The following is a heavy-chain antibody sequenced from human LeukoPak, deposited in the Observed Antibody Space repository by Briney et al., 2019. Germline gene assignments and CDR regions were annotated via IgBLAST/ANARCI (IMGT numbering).Heavy chain of an antibody. J-gene: IGHJ4*02. CDR2: IYHSGST. CDR1: GSSISSGGYY. D-gene: IGHD3-16*01. V-gene: IGHV4-39*01. CDR3: ASPGGGPTDY. Sequence: SETLSLTCTVSGSSISSGGYYWGWIRQPPGKGLEWIGSIYHSGSTYYNPSLKSRVTISVDTSKNQFSLKLSSVTAADTAVYYCASPGGGPTDYWGQGTLVTVSS.